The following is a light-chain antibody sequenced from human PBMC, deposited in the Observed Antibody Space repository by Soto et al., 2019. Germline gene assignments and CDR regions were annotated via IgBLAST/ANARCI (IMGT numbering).Light chain of an antibody. Sequence: EIVMTQSPATLSVSPGERATLSCRASQSVRSNIAWYQQKPGQAPRLLIYDTSNRATGVPARFSGSGSGTDFTLTISSLQSEDFAVYYCQQYNNWWTFGQGTKVDIK. CDR1: QSVRSN. V-gene: IGKV3D-15*01. J-gene: IGKJ1*01. CDR2: DTS. CDR3: QQYNNWWT.